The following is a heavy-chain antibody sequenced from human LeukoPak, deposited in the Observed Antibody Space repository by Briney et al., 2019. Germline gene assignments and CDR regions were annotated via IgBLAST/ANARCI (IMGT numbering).Heavy chain of an antibody. V-gene: IGHV3-7*03. J-gene: IGHJ4*02. D-gene: IGHD2-15*01. CDR3: AREHCSGGSCYLRDFDYFDY. Sequence: GGSLRLSCAASGFTFSSYWMSWVRQAPGKGLECVANRKQDGSEKYYVDSVKGRFTISRDNAKNSLYLQMNSLRAEDTALYYCAREHCSGGSCYLRDFDYFDYWGQGTLVTVSS. CDR1: GFTFSSYW. CDR2: RKQDGSEK.